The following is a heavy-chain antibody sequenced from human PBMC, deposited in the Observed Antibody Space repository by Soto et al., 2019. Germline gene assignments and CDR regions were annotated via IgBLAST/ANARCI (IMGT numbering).Heavy chain of an antibody. Sequence: QVQLVQSGAEVKKPGASVKVSCKASGYTFTGYYMHWVRQAPGQGLEWMGWINPNSGGTKYAQKFQGWVTMTRDTSISTAYMELSRLRSDDTAVYYCARDYEYSSSSATYYYYMDVWGKGTTVTVSS. D-gene: IGHD6-6*01. CDR3: ARDYEYSSSSATYYYYMDV. CDR1: GYTFTGYY. CDR2: INPNSGGT. V-gene: IGHV1-2*04. J-gene: IGHJ6*03.